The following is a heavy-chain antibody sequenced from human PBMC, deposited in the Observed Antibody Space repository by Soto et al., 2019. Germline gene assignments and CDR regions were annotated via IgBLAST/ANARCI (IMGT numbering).Heavy chain of an antibody. CDR2: IIPLLDTT. Sequence: ASVQVSCKTSGGTFSNDIITWVRQAPGQGLEWMGRIIPLLDTTNYAQKLQGRVTMTTDTSTSTAYMEVRSLRSDDTAVYYCARDTAMALPDAWGQGTLVTVS. D-gene: IGHD5-18*01. CDR1: GGTFSNDI. J-gene: IGHJ4*02. CDR3: ARDTAMALPDA. V-gene: IGHV1-69*08.